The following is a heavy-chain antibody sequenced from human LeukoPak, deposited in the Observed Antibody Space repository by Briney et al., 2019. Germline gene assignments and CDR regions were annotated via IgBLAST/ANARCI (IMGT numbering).Heavy chain of an antibody. J-gene: IGHJ4*02. CDR1: GGSMSSFY. V-gene: IGHV4-4*07. CDR2: IYSSGST. Sequence: SETLSLTCTVSGGSMSSFYWSWFRQPAGKGLEWIGRIYSSGSTNYNPSLKSRVTMSVDTSNNHFSLKLNSVTAADTAVYYCARVLGWAVFDYWGQGILVTVSS. CDR3: ARVLGWAVFDY. D-gene: IGHD6-19*01.